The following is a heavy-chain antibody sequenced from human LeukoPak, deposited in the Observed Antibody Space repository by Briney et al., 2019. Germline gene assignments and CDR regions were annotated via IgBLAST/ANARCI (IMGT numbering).Heavy chain of an antibody. CDR2: ISSSGSTI. J-gene: IGHJ4*02. Sequence: GGPLRLSCAASGYTFSSYDMNWVREAPEKGLEWGSHISSSGSTIYYADSVKGRFTISRDNAKNSLYLQMNSLRAEDTAVYYCAREATVTIRMYYFDYWGQGTLVTVSS. CDR3: AREATVTIRMYYFDY. V-gene: IGHV3-48*03. D-gene: IGHD4-17*01. CDR1: GYTFSSYD.